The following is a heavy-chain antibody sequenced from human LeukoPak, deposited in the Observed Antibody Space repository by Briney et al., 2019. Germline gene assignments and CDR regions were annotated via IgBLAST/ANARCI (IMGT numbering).Heavy chain of an antibody. CDR1: GFTFSSYS. D-gene: IGHD6-19*01. CDR2: ISSSSSYI. V-gene: IGHV3-21*04. CDR3: AKIVGSGGRDY. Sequence: GGSLRLSCAASGFTFSSYSMNWVRQAPGKGLEWVSSISSSSSYIYYADSVKGRFTISRDNAKNSLYLQMNSLRAEDTAVYYCAKIVGSGGRDYWGQGTLVTVSS. J-gene: IGHJ4*02.